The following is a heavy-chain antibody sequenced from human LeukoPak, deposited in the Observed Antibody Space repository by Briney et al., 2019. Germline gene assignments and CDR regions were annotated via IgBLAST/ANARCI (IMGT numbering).Heavy chain of an antibody. D-gene: IGHD3-22*01. J-gene: IGHJ3*02. Sequence: VGSLRLSCAASGFSVSSHYMTWVRQGPGKGLECVSIIYANEETYYAEPVKGRFIISRDSSKNTLYLQMNSLRAEDTAIYYCAGYDNSGHYYVGRAFDIWGQGTMVSVSS. CDR1: GFSVSSHY. V-gene: IGHV3-53*01. CDR2: IYANEET. CDR3: AGYDNSGHYYVGRAFDI.